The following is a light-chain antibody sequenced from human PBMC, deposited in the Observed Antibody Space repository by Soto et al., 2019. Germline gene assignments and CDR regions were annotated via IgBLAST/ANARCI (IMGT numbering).Light chain of an antibody. Sequence: EIVLTQTPATLSLSPGERATLSCRASQTVRNNYLAWYQQKPGQAPRLLIYDASSRATGIPDRFSGGGSGTDFTLTISRLEPEDFAVYYCQQFSSYPLTFGGGSMVDVK. V-gene: IGKV3-20*01. CDR1: QTVRNNY. CDR2: DAS. CDR3: QQFSSYPLT. J-gene: IGKJ4*01.